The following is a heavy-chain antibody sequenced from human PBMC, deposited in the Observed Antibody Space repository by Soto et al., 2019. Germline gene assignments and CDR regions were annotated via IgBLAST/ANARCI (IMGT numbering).Heavy chain of an antibody. D-gene: IGHD6-19*01. Sequence: GGSLRLSCAASGFTFSSYGMHWVRQAPGKGLEWVAVISYDGSNKYYADSVKGRFTISRDNSKNTLYLQMNSLRAEDTAVYYCAKGGAYSSGWPTGGLDNWGQGTLVTVSS. CDR3: AKGGAYSSGWPTGGLDN. V-gene: IGHV3-30*18. J-gene: IGHJ4*02. CDR2: ISYDGSNK. CDR1: GFTFSSYG.